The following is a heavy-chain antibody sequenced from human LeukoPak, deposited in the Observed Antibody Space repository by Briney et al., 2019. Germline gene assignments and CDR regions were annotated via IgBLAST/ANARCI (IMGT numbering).Heavy chain of an antibody. CDR3: ARHDCGANSGDY. Sequence: PGGSLRLSCAASGFTFSTYSMNWVRQAPGKGLEWVSYIGTSTSTIYYADSVKGRFTISRDNAKNSLYLQMNSLRDEDTAVYYCARHDCGANSGDYWGQGTLVTVSS. CDR2: IGTSTSTI. D-gene: IGHD4-23*01. CDR1: GFTFSTYS. V-gene: IGHV3-48*02. J-gene: IGHJ4*02.